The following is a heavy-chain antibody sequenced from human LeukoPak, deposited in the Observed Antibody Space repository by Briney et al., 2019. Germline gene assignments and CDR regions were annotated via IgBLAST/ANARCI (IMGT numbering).Heavy chain of an antibody. J-gene: IGHJ5*02. Sequence: SETLSLTCTVSGGSISSYYWSWIRQPPGKGLEWIGYIYYSGSTNYNPSLKSRVTISVDKSKNQFSLKLSSVTAADTAVYYCARIYGSGSYYWFDPLGQGTLVTVSS. CDR2: IYYSGST. CDR1: GGSISSYY. V-gene: IGHV4-59*08. D-gene: IGHD3-10*01. CDR3: ARIYGSGSYYWFDP.